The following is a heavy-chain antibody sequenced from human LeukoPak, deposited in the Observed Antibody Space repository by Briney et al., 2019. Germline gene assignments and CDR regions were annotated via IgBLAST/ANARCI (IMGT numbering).Heavy chain of an antibody. CDR3: ARLSTSRPFDP. J-gene: IGHJ5*02. D-gene: IGHD2/OR15-2a*01. CDR2: ISSSSSYI. Sequence: GGSLRLSCAASGFTFSSYSMNWVRQAPGKGLGWVSSISSSSSYIYYADSVKGRFTISRDNAKNSLYLQMNSLRAEDTAVYYCARLSTSRPFDPWGQGTLVTVSS. V-gene: IGHV3-21*01. CDR1: GFTFSSYS.